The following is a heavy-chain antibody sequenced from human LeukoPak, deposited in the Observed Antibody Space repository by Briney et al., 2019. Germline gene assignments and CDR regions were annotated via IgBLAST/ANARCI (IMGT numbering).Heavy chain of an antibody. Sequence: PSETLSLTCVVSGGSISNNNWWSWVRQPPGKGLEWIGEIYHSGSTNYNPSLKSRVTISVDKSKNQFSLKLSSVTAADTAVYYCARSTRITMVRGVIINNWFDPWGQGTLVTVSS. CDR1: GGSISNNNW. CDR3: ARSTRITMVRGVIINNWFDP. V-gene: IGHV4-4*02. J-gene: IGHJ5*02. D-gene: IGHD3-10*01. CDR2: IYHSGST.